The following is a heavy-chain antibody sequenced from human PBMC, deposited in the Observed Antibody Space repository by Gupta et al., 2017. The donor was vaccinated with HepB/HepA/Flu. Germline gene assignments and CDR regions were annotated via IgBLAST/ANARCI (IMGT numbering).Heavy chain of an antibody. CDR3: ARRGDEWELLDY. Sequence: EVQLVQSGAEVKKPGESLKISCKGSGYSFTSYWIGWVRQMPGKGQEWMGIIYPGESDTRDSPAVQGQVTIEADKSIRTAYLKWRSLKAADTAMYYCARRGDEWELLDYGGQGTLVTVSS. J-gene: IGHJ4*02. CDR1: GYSFTSYW. D-gene: IGHD1-26*01. V-gene: IGHV5-51*01. CDR2: IYPGESDT.